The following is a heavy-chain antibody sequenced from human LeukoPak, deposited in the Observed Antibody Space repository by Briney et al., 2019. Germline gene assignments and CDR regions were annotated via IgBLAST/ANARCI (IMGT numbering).Heavy chain of an antibody. J-gene: IGHJ4*02. D-gene: IGHD3-16*01. V-gene: IGHV1-18*01. CDR1: GYTFTSYG. CDR3: ARDFGGLWVVNEAYFDY. Sequence: ASVKVSCKASGYTFTSYGIIWVRQAPGQGLEWMGWISAYNGNTNYAQKLQGRVTMTTDTSTSTAYMELRSLRSDDTAVYYCARDFGGLWVVNEAYFDYWGQGTLVTVSS. CDR2: ISAYNGNT.